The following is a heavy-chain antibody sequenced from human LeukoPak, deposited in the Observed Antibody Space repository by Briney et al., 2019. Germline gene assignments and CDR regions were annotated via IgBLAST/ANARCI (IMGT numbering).Heavy chain of an antibody. CDR1: GYSFTSYW. CDR2: IYPGDSDT. CDR3: ARLDDSSIAVAGTPTRPFDY. J-gene: IGHJ4*02. D-gene: IGHD6-19*01. Sequence: PGESLKISCQGSGYSFTSYWIGWVRQLPGKGLEWMGIIYPGDSDTRYSPSFQGQVTISADKSISTAYLQWSSLKASDTAMYYCARLDDSSIAVAGTPTRPFDYWGQGTLVTVSS. V-gene: IGHV5-51*01.